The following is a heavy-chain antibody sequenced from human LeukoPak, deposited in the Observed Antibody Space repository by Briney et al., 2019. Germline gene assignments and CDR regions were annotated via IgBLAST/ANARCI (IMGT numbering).Heavy chain of an antibody. Sequence: SVKVSCKASGYTFTSYAMNWVRQAPGQGLEWMGGIIPIFGTANYAQKFQGRVTITADESTSTAYMELSSLRSEDTAVYYCARVSDRITYGMDVWGQGTTVTVSS. V-gene: IGHV1-69*13. CDR3: ARVSDRITYGMDV. J-gene: IGHJ6*02. D-gene: IGHD3-16*02. CDR1: GYTFTSYA. CDR2: IIPIFGTA.